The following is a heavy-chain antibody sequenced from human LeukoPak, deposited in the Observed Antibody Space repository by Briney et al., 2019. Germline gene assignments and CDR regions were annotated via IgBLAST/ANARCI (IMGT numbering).Heavy chain of an antibody. Sequence: GGSLRLSCAASGFTFSTHAMSWVRQAPGKGLEWVSGISGSGSSTYYADSVKGRFTISRDNFKNTLYLEINSLRGEDAAVYYCARDPIPGYYYMDVWGKGTTVTISS. V-gene: IGHV3-23*01. CDR1: GFTFSTHA. CDR2: ISGSGSST. CDR3: ARDPIPGYYYMDV. D-gene: IGHD2-2*02. J-gene: IGHJ6*03.